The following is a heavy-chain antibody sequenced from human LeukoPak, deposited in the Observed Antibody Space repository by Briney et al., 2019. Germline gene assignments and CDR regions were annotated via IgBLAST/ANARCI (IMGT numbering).Heavy chain of an antibody. D-gene: IGHD6-6*01. CDR2: IYYSGST. V-gene: IGHV4-59*01. J-gene: IGHJ4*02. Sequence: SETLSLTCTVSGDSISSYYWSWIRQPPGKGLGWIGYIYYSGSTNYNPSLKSRVTISVDTSKNQFSLKLSSVTAADTAVYYCARERAARAFDYWGQGTLVTVSS. CDR3: ARERAARAFDY. CDR1: GDSISSYY.